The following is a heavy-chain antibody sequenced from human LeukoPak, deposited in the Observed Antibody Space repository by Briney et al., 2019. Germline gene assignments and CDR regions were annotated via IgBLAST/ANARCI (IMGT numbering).Heavy chain of an antibody. J-gene: IGHJ5*02. CDR1: GGSISSSNW. Sequence: PSETLSLTCAVSGGSISSSNWWSWVRQPPGKGLEWIGYIYYSGSTNYNPSLKSRVTISVDTSKNQFSLKLSSVTAADTAVYYCARHDYRDWFDPWGQGTLVTVSS. CDR2: IYYSGST. V-gene: IGHV4-4*02. CDR3: ARHDYRDWFDP. D-gene: IGHD4-11*01.